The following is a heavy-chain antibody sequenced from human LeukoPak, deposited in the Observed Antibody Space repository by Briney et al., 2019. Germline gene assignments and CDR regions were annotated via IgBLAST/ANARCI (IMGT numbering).Heavy chain of an antibody. CDR1: GGSITSTKYC. CDR2: ISSSGTA. Sequence: PSETLSLTCAVAGGSITSTKYCWGWIRQPPVKELELIGIISSSGTADYNTSLKSRVTISTDTSKNQFSLNLTSVNAADTAVYYCAGLGVMVLVYQFEYSGRGTPVTVSS. CDR3: AGLGVMVLVYQFEY. V-gene: IGHV4-39*07. D-gene: IGHD2-8*01. J-gene: IGHJ4*02.